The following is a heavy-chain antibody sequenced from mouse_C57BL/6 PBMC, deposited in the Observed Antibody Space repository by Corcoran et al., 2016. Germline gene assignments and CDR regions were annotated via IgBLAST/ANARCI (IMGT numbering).Heavy chain of an antibody. CDR3: ARSLLLRYPAAY. V-gene: IGHV1-26*01. CDR1: GYTFTDYY. J-gene: IGHJ3*01. D-gene: IGHD1-1*01. CDR2: INPNNGGT. Sequence: EVQLQQSGPELVKPGASVKISCKASGYTFTDYYMNWVKQSHGKSLEWIGDINPNNGGTSYNQKFKGKATLTVDKSSSTAYMELRSLTSEDSAVYYCARSLLLRYPAAYWGQGTLVTVSA.